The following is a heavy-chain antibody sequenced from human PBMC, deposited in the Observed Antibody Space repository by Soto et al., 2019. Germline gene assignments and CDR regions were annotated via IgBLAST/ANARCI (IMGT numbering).Heavy chain of an antibody. CDR3: AKVGPYYYDNSLPDDS. CDR1: GFTFSNYA. D-gene: IGHD3-22*01. J-gene: IGHJ5*02. Sequence: EVQLLESGGDLVQPGGSLRVSCAASGFTFSNYAMTWVRQAPGKGLEWVSAISSGGVNTYYADSVKGRFTISRDNSKNTLYLQLNSLRAEDTAKYYCAKVGPYYYDNSLPDDSWGQGTMVTVSS. V-gene: IGHV3-23*01. CDR2: ISSGGVNT.